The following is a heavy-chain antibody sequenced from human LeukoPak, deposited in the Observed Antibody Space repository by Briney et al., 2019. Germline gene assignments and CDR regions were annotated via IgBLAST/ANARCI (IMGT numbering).Heavy chain of an antibody. J-gene: IGHJ6*02. CDR3: ARDLEMATPEYYYYGMDV. CDR1: GFTFSDHA. D-gene: IGHD5-24*01. V-gene: IGHV3-30*04. Sequence: QAGGSLRLSCTASGFTFSDHAMHWVRQAPGKGLEWVTVISYHARDQFYADSVKGRFTISRDNSKNTLYLQMNSLRAEDTAVYYCARDLEMATPEYYYYGMDVWGQGTTVTVSS. CDR2: ISYHARDQ.